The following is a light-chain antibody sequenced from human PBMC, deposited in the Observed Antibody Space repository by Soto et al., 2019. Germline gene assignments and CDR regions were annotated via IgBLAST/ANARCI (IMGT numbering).Light chain of an antibody. V-gene: IGKV3-11*01. Sequence: EIVLTQSPATLSLSPGERATLSCRASQSVTSSLAWFQQKPGQAPRLLIYDVSPRATDIPARFSGSGSGTDFTLTISSLEPEDFAVYYCQQRTSWPTFGGGTKVEIK. J-gene: IGKJ4*01. CDR3: QQRTSWPT. CDR2: DVS. CDR1: QSVTSS.